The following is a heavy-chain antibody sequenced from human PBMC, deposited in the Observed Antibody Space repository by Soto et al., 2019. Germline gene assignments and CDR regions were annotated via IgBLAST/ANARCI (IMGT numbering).Heavy chain of an antibody. Sequence: GGSLRLSCAASGFTFSNYAMSWVRQAPGKGLEWVSGIGSSGGSTYYADSVKGRFTVSRDISKKTLYLQMNSLRAEDTAVYYCAKQNHLPHYYFDYWGQGTLVTVSS. J-gene: IGHJ4*02. V-gene: IGHV3-23*01. CDR2: IGSSGGST. CDR3: AKQNHLPHYYFDY. CDR1: GFTFSNYA.